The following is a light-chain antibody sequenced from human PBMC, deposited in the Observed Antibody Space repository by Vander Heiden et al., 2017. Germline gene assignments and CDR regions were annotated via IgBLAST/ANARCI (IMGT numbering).Light chain of an antibody. CDR1: QSISSW. CDR3: QQYNSNVWT. CDR2: KAS. V-gene: IGKV1-5*03. Sequence: LHMTQPPSTLSASVGDRVTITCRASQSISSWLNWYQQKPGKAPKLLIYKASSLESGVPSRFSGSGSGTEFTLTISSLQPDDFATYYCQQYNSNVWTFGQGTKMEIK. J-gene: IGKJ1*01.